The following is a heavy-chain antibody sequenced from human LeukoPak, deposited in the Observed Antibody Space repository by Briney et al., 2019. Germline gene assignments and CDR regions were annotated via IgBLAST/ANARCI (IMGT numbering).Heavy chain of an antibody. CDR3: ARDGYDYYYYYMDV. CDR1: GFTFSSYA. D-gene: IGHD1-1*01. Sequence: GGSLRLSCAASGFTFSSYAMSWVRQAPGKGLEWVSAISGSGGSTYYADSVKGRFTISRDNSKNTLYLQMNSLRAEDTAVYYCARDGYDYYYYYMDVWGKGTTVTVSS. CDR2: ISGSGGST. J-gene: IGHJ6*03. V-gene: IGHV3-23*01.